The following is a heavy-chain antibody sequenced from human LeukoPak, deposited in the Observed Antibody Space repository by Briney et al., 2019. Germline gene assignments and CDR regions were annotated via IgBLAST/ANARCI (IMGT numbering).Heavy chain of an antibody. V-gene: IGHV1-2*02. D-gene: IGHD3-22*01. J-gene: IGHJ5*02. CDR1: GYTFTGYY. CDR2: INPNSGGT. Sequence: ASVKVSCKASGYTFTGYYMHWVRQAPGQGPEWMGWINPNSGGTNYAQKFQGRVTMTRDTSISTAYMELSRLRSDDTAVYYCARGCYYDSSGYLNWFDPWGQGTLVTVSS. CDR3: ARGCYYDSSGYLNWFDP.